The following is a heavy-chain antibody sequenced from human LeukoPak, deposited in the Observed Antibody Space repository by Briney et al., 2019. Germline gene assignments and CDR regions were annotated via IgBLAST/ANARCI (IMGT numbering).Heavy chain of an antibody. Sequence: GGSLRLSCAASGFTFSSYEMNWVRQAPGKGLEWVSYISSSGSTIYYADSVKGRFTISRDNAKNSLYLQINSLRAEDTAVYYCARKGTPGDAFDIWGQGTMVTVSS. CDR1: GFTFSSYE. CDR3: ARKGTPGDAFDI. D-gene: IGHD1-7*01. CDR2: ISSSGSTI. V-gene: IGHV3-48*03. J-gene: IGHJ3*02.